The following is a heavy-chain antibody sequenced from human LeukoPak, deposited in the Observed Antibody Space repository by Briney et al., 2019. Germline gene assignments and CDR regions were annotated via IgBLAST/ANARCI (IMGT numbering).Heavy chain of an antibody. CDR2: ISYSGRT. CDR1: GGSISSSSYY. D-gene: IGHD1-1*01. CDR3: ARKKTGATNGLDV. V-gene: IGHV4-39*01. Sequence: PSETLSLTCTVSGGSISSSSYYWGWIRQPPGEGPEWIGSISYSGRTHYNPSLKSRVSISVDTSKNQFSLNLSSVTAADTAVYYCARKKTGATNGLDVWGQGTTVTVSS. J-gene: IGHJ6*02.